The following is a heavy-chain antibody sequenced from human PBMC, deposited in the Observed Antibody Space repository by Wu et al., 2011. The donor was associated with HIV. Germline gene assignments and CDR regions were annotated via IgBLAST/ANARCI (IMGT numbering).Heavy chain of an antibody. D-gene: IGHD3-10*01. CDR2: ILPMFGST. J-gene: IGHJ1*01. CDR3: VRGLTYYYDSGSPNNRD. CDR1: GNTFSGYA. Sequence: QVQLVQSGAEVKKAGSSVKVSCKASGNTFSGYAVSWVRQAPGQGLEWMGGILPMFGSTNYARKFQGRVTIIADKSATTVYMELRSLRSEDTAMYYCVRGLTYYYDSGSPNNRDWGQGTLVTVSS. V-gene: IGHV1-69*14.